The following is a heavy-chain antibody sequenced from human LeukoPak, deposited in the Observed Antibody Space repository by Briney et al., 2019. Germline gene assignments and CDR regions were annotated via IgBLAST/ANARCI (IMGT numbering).Heavy chain of an antibody. D-gene: IGHD3-10*01. J-gene: IGHJ5*02. Sequence: SETLSLTCAVYGGSFSGYYWTWIRQPPGKWLEWIGEINHSGSTNYNPSLKSRVTISVDTSKNQFSLRLSSVTAADTAVYYCARAYYYGSGSYGNWFDPWGQGTLVTVSS. V-gene: IGHV4-34*01. CDR2: INHSGST. CDR1: GGSFSGYY. CDR3: ARAYYYGSGSYGNWFDP.